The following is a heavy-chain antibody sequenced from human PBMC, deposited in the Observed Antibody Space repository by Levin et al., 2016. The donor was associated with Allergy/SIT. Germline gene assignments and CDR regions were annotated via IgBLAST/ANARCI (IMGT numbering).Heavy chain of an antibody. J-gene: IGHJ3*02. Sequence: GESLKISCAASGFTFSSYAMSWVRQAPGKGLEWVSAISGSGGSTYYADSVKGRFTISRDNSKNTLYLQMNSLRAEDTDVYYCAKIRRSIEHLVVVPAAMIDAFDIWGQGTMVTVSS. CDR3: AKIRRSIEHLVVVPAAMIDAFDI. CDR2: ISGSGGST. D-gene: IGHD2-2*01. V-gene: IGHV3-23*01. CDR1: GFTFSSYA.